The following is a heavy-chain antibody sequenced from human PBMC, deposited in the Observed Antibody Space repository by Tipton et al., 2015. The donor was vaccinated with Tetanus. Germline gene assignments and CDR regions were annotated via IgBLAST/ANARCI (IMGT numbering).Heavy chain of an antibody. CDR1: GGSISSSSYY. V-gene: IGHV4-39*01. Sequence: LVKPTETLSLTCTVSGGSISSSSYYWGWIRQPPGKGLEWIGSIYYSGSTYYNPSLKSRVTISVDTSKNQFSLKLSSVTAADTAVYYCARHPLRFFAYYYMDVWGKGTTVTVSS. CDR3: ARHPLRFFAYYYMDV. CDR2: IYYSGST. D-gene: IGHD3-3*01. J-gene: IGHJ6*03.